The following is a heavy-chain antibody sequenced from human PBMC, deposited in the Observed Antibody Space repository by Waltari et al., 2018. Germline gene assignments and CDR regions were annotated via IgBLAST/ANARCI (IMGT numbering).Heavy chain of an antibody. CDR1: GFTFSSYG. D-gene: IGHD3-3*01. J-gene: IGHJ4*02. V-gene: IGHV3-33*01. CDR3: AREITIFGVVIGYFDY. Sequence: QVQLVESGGGVVQPGRSLRLSCAASGFTFSSYGMHWVRQAPGKGLEWVAVIWYDGSNKYDADSVKGRFTISRDNSKNTLYLQMNSLRAEDTAVYYCAREITIFGVVIGYFDYWGQGTLVTVSS. CDR2: IWYDGSNK.